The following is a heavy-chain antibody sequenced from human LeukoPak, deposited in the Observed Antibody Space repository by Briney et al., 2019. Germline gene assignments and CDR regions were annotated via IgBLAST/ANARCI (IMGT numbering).Heavy chain of an antibody. CDR2: INHSGST. J-gene: IGHJ4*02. V-gene: IGHV4-34*01. CDR1: GGSFSGYY. CDR3: ARVMITFGGVTLADY. Sequence: SETLSLTCAVYGGSFSGYYWSWIRQPPGKGLEWIGEINHSGSTNYNPSLKSRVTISVDTSKNQFSLKLSSVTAADTAVYYCARVMITFGGVTLADYWGQGTLVTVSS. D-gene: IGHD3-16*01.